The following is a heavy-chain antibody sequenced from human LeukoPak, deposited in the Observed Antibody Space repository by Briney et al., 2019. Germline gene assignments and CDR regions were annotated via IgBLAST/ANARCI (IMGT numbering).Heavy chain of an antibody. CDR2: INYSGRT. V-gene: IGHV4-39*01. Sequence: SSETLPLTCTVSGGSISSNNYYWGWIRQPPGKGLEWIGSINYSGRTSYNPSLRSRVTISVDTSKNQFSLWLSSVTAADTAVFYCASVNSGYDYAVDYWGQGTLVTVSS. J-gene: IGHJ4*02. CDR1: GGSISSNNYY. CDR3: ASVNSGYDYAVDY. D-gene: IGHD5-12*01.